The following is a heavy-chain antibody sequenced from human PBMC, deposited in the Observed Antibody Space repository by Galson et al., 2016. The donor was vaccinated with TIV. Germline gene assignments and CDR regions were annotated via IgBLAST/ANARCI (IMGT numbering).Heavy chain of an antibody. V-gene: IGHV1-2*06. Sequence: LEWLGRINPNNDDTDYAEKFQGRLTFTRDTSITTATMELSRLGSDDTAVYYCVRVKYGELSPFESWGQGTLVTVSS. CDR2: INPNNDDT. D-gene: IGHD2-8*01. J-gene: IGHJ4*02. CDR3: VRVKYGELSPFES.